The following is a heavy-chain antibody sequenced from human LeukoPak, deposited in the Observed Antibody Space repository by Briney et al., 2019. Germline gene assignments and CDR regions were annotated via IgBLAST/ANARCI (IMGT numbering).Heavy chain of an antibody. D-gene: IGHD4-17*01. J-gene: IGHJ4*02. V-gene: IGHV3-48*01. CDR2: ISSSSNTI. Sequence: SGGSLRLSCAASGFTFSSYSMNWVRQAPGKGPEWVSYISSSSNTIYYADSVKGRFTISRDNAKNTLYLQMNSLRAEDTAVYYCARDLTTPTGTIDYWGQGTLVTVSS. CDR1: GFTFSSYS. CDR3: ARDLTTPTGTIDY.